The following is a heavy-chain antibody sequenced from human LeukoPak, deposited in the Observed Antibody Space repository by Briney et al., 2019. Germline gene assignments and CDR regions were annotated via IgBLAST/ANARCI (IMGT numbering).Heavy chain of an antibody. CDR1: GYTFTSYY. CDR3: AREVIGELVFDY. D-gene: IGHD3-10*01. V-gene: IGHV1-2*02. CDR2: INPNSGGT. J-gene: IGHJ4*02. Sequence: ASVKVSCKASGYTFTSYYMHWVRQAPGQGLEWMGWINPNSGGTNYAQMFQGRVTMTRDTSISTAYMELSRLRSDDTAVYYCAREVIGELVFDYWGQGTLVTVSS.